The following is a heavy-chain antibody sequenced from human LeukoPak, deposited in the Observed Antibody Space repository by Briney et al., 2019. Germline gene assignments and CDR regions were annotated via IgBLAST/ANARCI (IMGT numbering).Heavy chain of an antibody. CDR3: ARDWVGELPHY. Sequence: SETLSLTCTVSGGSISSYYWSWIRQPAGKGLEWIGRIYSSGRTNYNSSLKSRVTMSVETSKNQFSLKLTSATAEDTAVYYCARDWVGELPHYWGQGTLVTVSS. CDR2: IYSSGRT. D-gene: IGHD3-10*01. V-gene: IGHV4-4*07. CDR1: GGSISSYY. J-gene: IGHJ4*02.